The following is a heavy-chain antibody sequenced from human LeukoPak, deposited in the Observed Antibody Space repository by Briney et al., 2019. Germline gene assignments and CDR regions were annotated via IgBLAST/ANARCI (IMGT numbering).Heavy chain of an antibody. CDR1: GYTFTSYD. J-gene: IGHJ4*02. Sequence: GASVKVSCKASGYTFTSYDINWVRQAPGQGLEWMGWMNPNSGNTGYAQKFQGRVTMTRNTSISTAYMELSSLRSEDTAVYYCARGHNDIPDLDLDYWGQGTLVTVSS. CDR2: MNPNSGNT. D-gene: IGHD3-9*01. V-gene: IGHV1-8*01. CDR3: ARGHNDIPDLDLDY.